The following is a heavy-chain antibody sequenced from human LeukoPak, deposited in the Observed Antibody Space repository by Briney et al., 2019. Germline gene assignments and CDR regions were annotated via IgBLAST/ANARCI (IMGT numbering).Heavy chain of an antibody. J-gene: IGHJ2*01. Sequence: GGSLRLSCAASGFTFSNYAMTWVRQAPGKGLEWVSILSGSGGDTYYADSVKGRFTISRDNSENTLFLQMNNLGAEDTAVYYCAKKRVITTPDAIDWYFDLWGRGTLVTVSS. D-gene: IGHD3-10*01. V-gene: IGHV3-23*01. CDR3: AKKRVITTPDAIDWYFDL. CDR1: GFTFSNYA. CDR2: LSGSGGDT.